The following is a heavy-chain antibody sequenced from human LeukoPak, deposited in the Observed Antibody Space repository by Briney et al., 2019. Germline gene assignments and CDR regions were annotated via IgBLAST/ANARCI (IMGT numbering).Heavy chain of an antibody. CDR1: GFTFSSYA. J-gene: IGHJ4*02. CDR2: IDTDGSNT. Sequence: PGGSLRLSCAASGFTFSSYAMSWVRQAPGKGLVWVSRIDTDGSNTNYADSVKGRFTVSRDNAKDTLFLQMNSLRAEDTAVYYCARGLLGIDYWGQGTLVTVSS. CDR3: ARGLLGIDY. D-gene: IGHD1-26*01. V-gene: IGHV3-74*01.